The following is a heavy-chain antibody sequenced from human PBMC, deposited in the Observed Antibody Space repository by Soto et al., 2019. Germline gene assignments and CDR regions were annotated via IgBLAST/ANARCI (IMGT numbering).Heavy chain of an antibody. V-gene: IGHV1-69*13. J-gene: IGHJ5*02. CDR3: ARVEIYSNYCWFDP. Sequence: GASVKVSCKASGGTFSSYAISWVRQAPGQGLEWMGGIIPIFGTANYAQKFQGRVTITADESTSTAYMELSSLRSEDTAVYYCARVEIYSNYCWFDPWGRGALVTVSS. CDR1: GGTFSSYA. CDR2: IIPIFGTA. D-gene: IGHD4-4*01.